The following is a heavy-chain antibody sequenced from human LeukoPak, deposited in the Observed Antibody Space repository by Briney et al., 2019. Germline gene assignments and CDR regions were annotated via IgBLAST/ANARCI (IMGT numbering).Heavy chain of an antibody. V-gene: IGHV4-30-4*08. CDR2: IYYSGST. CDR3: ARGGSLLWFGELSYYFDY. D-gene: IGHD3-10*01. CDR1: GGSSSSGDYY. Sequence: PSETLSLTCTVSGGSSSSGDYYWSWIRQPPGKGLEWIGYIYYSGSTYYNPSLKSRVTISVDTSKNQFSLKLSSVTAADTAVYYCARGGSLLWFGELSYYFDYWGQGTLVTVSS. J-gene: IGHJ4*02.